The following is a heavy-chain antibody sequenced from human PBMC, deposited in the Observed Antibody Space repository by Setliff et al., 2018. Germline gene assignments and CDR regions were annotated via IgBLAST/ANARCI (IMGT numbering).Heavy chain of an antibody. Sequence: ASVKVSCKASGYTFNSHYMHWVRQAPGQGLEWVAMINPNGGSATYAQKFQGRVTVTRDTSTSTVYMELSSLRSEDTAVYYCARVVVAGVFDYWGQGTLVTVSS. J-gene: IGHJ4*02. V-gene: IGHV1-46*02. D-gene: IGHD6-19*01. CDR2: INPNGGSA. CDR1: GYTFNSHY. CDR3: ARVVVAGVFDY.